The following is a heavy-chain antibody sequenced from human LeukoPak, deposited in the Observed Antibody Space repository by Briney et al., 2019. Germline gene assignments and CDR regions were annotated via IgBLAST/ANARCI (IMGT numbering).Heavy chain of an antibody. Sequence: ASVKVSCKASGYTFTSYAMHWVRQAPGQRLEWMGWINAGNGNTKYSQELQGRVTITRDTSASIAYMELSSLRSEDMAVYDCARDSGPSAFDIWGQGTKVTVSS. D-gene: IGHD3-10*01. J-gene: IGHJ3*02. V-gene: IGHV1-3*03. CDR1: GYTFTSYA. CDR3: ARDSGPSAFDI. CDR2: INAGNGNT.